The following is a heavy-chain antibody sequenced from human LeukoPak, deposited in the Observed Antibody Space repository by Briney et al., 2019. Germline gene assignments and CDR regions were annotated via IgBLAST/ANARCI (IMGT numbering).Heavy chain of an antibody. CDR3: AKDRLVRTTAPFYFDS. CDR2: ISASTAGT. V-gene: IGHV3-23*01. J-gene: IGHJ4*02. CDR1: GFTFSVHT. D-gene: IGHD4-11*01. Sequence: PGGSLRLSCSASGFTFSVHTMNWIRQAPGKGLKWVAGISASTAGTYYADSVKGRFTISRDNSKNTLYLQMNSLRAEDTAVYYCAKDRLVRTTAPFYFDSWGQGTLVIVSS.